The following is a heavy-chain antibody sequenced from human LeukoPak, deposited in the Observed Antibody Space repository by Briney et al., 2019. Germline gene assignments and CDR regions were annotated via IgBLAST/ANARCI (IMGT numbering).Heavy chain of an antibody. V-gene: IGHV3-7*01. CDR2: IKQDGSEK. CDR3: ARGIVYGMDV. Sequence: GGSLRLSCAASGFTFSSYWMSWVRQAPGKGLEWVANIKQDGSEKYYVGSVKGRFTISRDNAKNSLYLQINSLRAEDTAVYHCARGIVYGMDVWGQGTPVTVSS. J-gene: IGHJ6*02. CDR1: GFTFSSYW. D-gene: IGHD2-21*01.